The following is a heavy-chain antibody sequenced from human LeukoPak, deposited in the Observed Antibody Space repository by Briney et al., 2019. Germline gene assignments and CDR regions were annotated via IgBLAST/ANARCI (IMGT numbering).Heavy chain of an antibody. J-gene: IGHJ6*02. CDR1: GFTFSSYW. D-gene: IGHD3-3*01. V-gene: IGHV3-23*01. Sequence: GGSLRLSCAASGFTFSSYWMNWVRQAPGKGLEWVSAISGSGGSTYYADSVKGRFTISRDNSKNTLYLQMNSLRAEDTAVYYCARRDFWSGYSMYYYYYGMDVWGQGTTVTVSS. CDR2: ISGSGGST. CDR3: ARRDFWSGYSMYYYYYGMDV.